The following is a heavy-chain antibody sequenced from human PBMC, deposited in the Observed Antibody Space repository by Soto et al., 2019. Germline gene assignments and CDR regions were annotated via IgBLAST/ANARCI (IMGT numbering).Heavy chain of an antibody. Sequence: QVQLQESGPGLVKPSGTLSLTCAVSSGSIDTTNWWSWVRQPPGKGLEWIGEIFHSGNTYYNPSLASRVTISVDTSKNQFSLNLRSVTVADTAVYYCARRTWGMDVWGQGTTVTVSS. D-gene: IGHD2-8*01. J-gene: IGHJ6*02. CDR1: SGSIDTTNW. CDR2: IFHSGNT. CDR3: ARRTWGMDV. V-gene: IGHV4-4*02.